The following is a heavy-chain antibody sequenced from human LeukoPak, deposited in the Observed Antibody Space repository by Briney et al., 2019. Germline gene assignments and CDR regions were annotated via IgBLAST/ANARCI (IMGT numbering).Heavy chain of an antibody. CDR1: GASIRSHH. V-gene: IGHV4-59*11. D-gene: IGHD3-22*01. J-gene: IGHJ4*02. CDR2: VYYVGST. Sequence: SETLSLTCTVSGASIRSHHWTWLRQPPGKGLERIGNVYYVGSTSYSPSLKSRVTISLDTSKNQFSLEMNSVTAADTAVYYCARSGDSSAYYSFWGQGMLVTVSS. CDR3: ARSGDSSAYYSF.